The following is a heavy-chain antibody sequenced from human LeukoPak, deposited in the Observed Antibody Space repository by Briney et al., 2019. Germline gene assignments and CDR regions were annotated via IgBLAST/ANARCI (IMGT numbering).Heavy chain of an antibody. D-gene: IGHD2-2*01. CDR1: GYSFTNYW. J-gene: IGHJ4*02. V-gene: IGHV5-51*01. CDR3: ARQGSSSTEPDY. CDR2: IHPGDFDM. Sequence: GESLMISCKASGYSFTNYWIVWVRQLPGEGLEWMGIIHPGDFDMRYSASFQGQVTISADKSISTAYLQWNSLKASDTAMYYCARQGSSSTEPDYWGQGTLVTVSS.